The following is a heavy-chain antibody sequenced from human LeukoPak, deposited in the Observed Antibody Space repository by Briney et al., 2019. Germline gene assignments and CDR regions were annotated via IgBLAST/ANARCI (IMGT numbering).Heavy chain of an antibody. Sequence: PGGSLRLSCAASGFTLRSYTMNWVRQAPGKGLEWVSYVSSGGNYIYYADAVKGRFTISRDNAKNSLYLQMNSLRAEDTAVYYCARDYSRRFDYWGQGTMVTVSS. CDR3: ARDYSRRFDY. CDR1: GFTLRSYT. V-gene: IGHV3-21*01. CDR2: VSSGGNYI. J-gene: IGHJ4*02. D-gene: IGHD6-13*01.